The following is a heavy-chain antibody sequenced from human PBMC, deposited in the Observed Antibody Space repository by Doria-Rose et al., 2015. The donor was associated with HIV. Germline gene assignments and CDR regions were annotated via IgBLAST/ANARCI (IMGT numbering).Heavy chain of an antibody. V-gene: IGHV1-69*15. D-gene: IGHD7-27*01. CDR1: GGTFSTLP. Sequence: GGTFSTLPINWVRQAPGQGLEWMGRITPIFATANYAQKFQGRVTITADESTSTVYMELSSLRSEDTAVYYCARAGLTVEPDAFDIWGQGTMVTVS. CDR2: ITPIFATA. J-gene: IGHJ3*02. CDR3: ARAGLTVEPDAFDI.